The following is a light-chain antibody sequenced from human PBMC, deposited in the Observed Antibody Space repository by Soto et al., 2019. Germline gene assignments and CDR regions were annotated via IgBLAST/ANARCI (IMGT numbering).Light chain of an antibody. CDR3: QHYDNLPRYT. CDR2: EAS. CDR1: QDISNS. V-gene: IGKV1-33*01. J-gene: IGKJ2*01. Sequence: DIQMTQSRSSLSTSVGERVAITCQASQDISNSLNWYQQKPGKAPNLLIYEASKLQTGVPSRFSGGGSGTHFTFTISNLQPEDIATYYCQHYDNLPRYTFGLGTKVDIK.